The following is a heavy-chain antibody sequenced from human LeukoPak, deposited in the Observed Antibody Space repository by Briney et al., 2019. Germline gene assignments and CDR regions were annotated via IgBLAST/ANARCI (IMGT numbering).Heavy chain of an antibody. CDR3: AKDIEAEYTSSWTIAY. V-gene: IGHV3-30*18. CDR2: ISYDGRNK. CDR1: AFTCSSYG. J-gene: IGHJ4*02. D-gene: IGHD6-13*01. Sequence: GRSLRLSCVASAFTCSSYGMHCFRQAPGEGLEWGALISYDGRNKYYVDSLKGRFTISRDNSKNTHYLQMHSLTAEDTAVYYCAKDIEAEYTSSWTIAYWRQGTLVTVS.